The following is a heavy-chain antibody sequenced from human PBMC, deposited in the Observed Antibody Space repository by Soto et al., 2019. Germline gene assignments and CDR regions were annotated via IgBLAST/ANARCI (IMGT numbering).Heavy chain of an antibody. CDR2: IKSISDGGTT. Sequence: ESVGGLVKPGGSLRLSCAASGFTFSNAWMSWVRQAPGKGLEWVGRIKSISDGGTTDYAAPMKGRFTISRDDSKNTLYLQMNSLKTEDTAVYFCTTDAAIVWGQGTLVTVSS. CDR3: TTDAAIV. V-gene: IGHV3-15*01. CDR1: GFTFSNAW. J-gene: IGHJ4*02. D-gene: IGHD1-26*01.